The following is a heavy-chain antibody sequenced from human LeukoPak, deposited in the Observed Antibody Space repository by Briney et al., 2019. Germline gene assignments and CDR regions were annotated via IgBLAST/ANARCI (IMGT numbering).Heavy chain of an antibody. CDR1: GGSISSGGYY. V-gene: IGHV4-61*02. J-gene: IGHJ3*02. CDR3: ARDLKVFGERPGSAFDI. Sequence: PSQTLSLTCTVSGGSISSGGYYWSWIRQPAGKGLEWIGRIYTSGSTNYNPSLKSQATISVDTSKNQFSLKLSSVTAADTAVYYCARDLKVFGERPGSAFDIWGQGTMVTVSS. CDR2: IYTSGST. D-gene: IGHD3-10*02.